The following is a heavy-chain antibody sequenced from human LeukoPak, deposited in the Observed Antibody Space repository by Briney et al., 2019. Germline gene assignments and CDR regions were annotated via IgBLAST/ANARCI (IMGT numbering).Heavy chain of an antibody. D-gene: IGHD6-13*01. Sequence: GGSLRVSCAASGFTFSSYAMSWVRQAPGKGLEWVSVINTSGGTTYYADSVKGRFTISRDNSKNTLFLQMNSLRAEDTAVYYCAKGLISTWYDYWGQGTLVTVSS. CDR3: AKGLISTWYDY. CDR2: INTSGGTT. V-gene: IGHV3-23*01. CDR1: GFTFSSYA. J-gene: IGHJ4*02.